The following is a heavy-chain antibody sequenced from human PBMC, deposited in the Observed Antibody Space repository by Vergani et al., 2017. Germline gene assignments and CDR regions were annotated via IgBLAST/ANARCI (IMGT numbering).Heavy chain of an antibody. CDR1: GGSISSGSYY. CDR3: AREGGGNIVVGLHYYYYYYMDV. Sequence: QVQLQESGPGLVKPSQTLSLTCTVSGGSISSGSYYWSWIRQPAGKGLEWIGRIYTSGSTNYNPSLKSRVTISVDTSKNQFSLKLSSVTAADTAVYYCAREGGGNIVVGLHYYYYYYMDVWGKGTTVTVSS. CDR2: IYTSGST. D-gene: IGHD2-15*01. J-gene: IGHJ6*03. V-gene: IGHV4-61*02.